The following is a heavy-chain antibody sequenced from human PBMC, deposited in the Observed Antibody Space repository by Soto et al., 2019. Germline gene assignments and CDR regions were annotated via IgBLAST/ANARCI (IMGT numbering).Heavy chain of an antibody. Sequence: EVQLVESGGGLVKPGGSLRLSCAASGFTFSTYTMNWVRQAPGKGLEWVSSISISGDSTYYEDSLRGRFTISRDNARASLYLQMDSLRAEDTAMYYCTRDGEPTWGQGTMATVSS. V-gene: IGHV3-21*01. CDR2: ISISGDST. J-gene: IGHJ3*01. CDR3: TRDGEPT. CDR1: GFTFSTYT. D-gene: IGHD3-3*01.